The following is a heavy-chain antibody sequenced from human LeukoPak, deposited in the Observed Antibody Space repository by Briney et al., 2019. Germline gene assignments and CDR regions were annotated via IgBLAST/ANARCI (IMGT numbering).Heavy chain of an antibody. CDR3: AREFGHNRWYFDY. V-gene: IGHV3-30*03. Sequence: GGSLRLSSAASGFTFRTYSIHWVRQAPGKGLEWVTVVSADGRTQLYSDSVKGRFTVSRDNSLNTLHLQMNSLKTEDTAVYYCAREFGHNRWYFDYWGQGTLVTVSS. D-gene: IGHD5-24*01. CDR1: GFTFRTYS. CDR2: VSADGRTQ. J-gene: IGHJ4*02.